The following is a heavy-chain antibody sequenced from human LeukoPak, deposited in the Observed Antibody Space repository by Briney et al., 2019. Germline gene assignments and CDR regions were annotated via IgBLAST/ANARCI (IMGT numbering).Heavy chain of an antibody. V-gene: IGHV3-23*01. CDR3: AKEGGTRDGEWLVRSPV. CDR1: GFTFSSYA. D-gene: IGHD6-19*01. CDR2: ISGSGGST. J-gene: IGHJ4*02. Sequence: GGSLRLSCAASGFTFSSYAMSWVRQAPGKGLEWVSAISGSGGSTYYADSVKGRFTVSRDNSKNTLYLQMNSLRAEDTAVYYCAKEGGTRDGEWLVRSPVWGQGTLVTVSS.